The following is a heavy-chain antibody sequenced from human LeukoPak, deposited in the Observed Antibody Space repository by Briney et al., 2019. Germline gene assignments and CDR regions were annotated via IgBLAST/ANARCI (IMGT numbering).Heavy chain of an antibody. Sequence: PGGSLRLSCAASGFTGSHNYMSWVRQAPGKGLEWVSAISGSGGSTYYADSVKGRFTISRDNSKNTLYLQMNSLRAEDTAEYYCAKDGIAVAEVWGQGTLVTVSS. CDR3: AKDGIAVAEV. CDR2: ISGSGGST. D-gene: IGHD6-19*01. V-gene: IGHV3-23*01. J-gene: IGHJ4*02. CDR1: GFTGSHNY.